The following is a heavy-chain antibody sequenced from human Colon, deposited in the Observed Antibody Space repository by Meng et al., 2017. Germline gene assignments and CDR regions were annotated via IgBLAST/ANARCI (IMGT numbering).Heavy chain of an antibody. D-gene: IGHD3-10*01. Sequence: GLLVEGGAEVKQPGAAAKVSFKSSGYTFIDSHCHWVRQAPGKGREWMGRIMPSVGDASSAEKFQGRLTLTWDTSIDTAYMDLSSLRSDDSAIYYCVRDGSYYDFDYWGQGTLVTVSS. CDR1: GYTFIDSH. CDR3: VRDGSYYDFDY. V-gene: IGHV1-2*06. CDR2: IMPSVGDA. J-gene: IGHJ4*02.